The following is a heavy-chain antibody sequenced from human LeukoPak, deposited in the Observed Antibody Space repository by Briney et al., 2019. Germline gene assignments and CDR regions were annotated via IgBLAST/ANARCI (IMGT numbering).Heavy chain of an antibody. V-gene: IGHV4-39*01. CDR1: GGSISSSSYY. Sequence: SETLSLTCTVSGGSISSSSYYWGWIRQPPGKGLEWIGSIYYSGSTYYNPSLKSRVTISVDTSKNQFSPKLSSVTAADTAVYYCARPAGYYDFWSGSDGMDVWGQGTTVSVSS. J-gene: IGHJ6*02. D-gene: IGHD3-3*01. CDR2: IYYSGST. CDR3: ARPAGYYDFWSGSDGMDV.